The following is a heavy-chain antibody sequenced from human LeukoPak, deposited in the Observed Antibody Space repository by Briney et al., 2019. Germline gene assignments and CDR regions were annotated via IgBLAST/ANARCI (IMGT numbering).Heavy chain of an antibody. CDR3: ARDRTTVVTHDAFDI. V-gene: IGHV3-21*01. J-gene: IGHJ3*02. CDR1: GFTFSSYS. D-gene: IGHD4-23*01. CDR2: ISSSSSYI. Sequence: GSLRLSCAASGFTFSSYSMNWVRQAPGKGLEWVSSISSSSSYIYYADSVKGRFTISRDNAKNSLYLQMNSLRAEDTAVYYCARDRTTVVTHDAFDIWGQGTMVTVSS.